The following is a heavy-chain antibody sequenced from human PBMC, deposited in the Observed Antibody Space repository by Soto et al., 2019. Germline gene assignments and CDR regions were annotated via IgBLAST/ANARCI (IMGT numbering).Heavy chain of an antibody. CDR1: GGSISSGSYY. J-gene: IGHJ4*02. Sequence: QVQLQESGPGLVKPSQTLSLTCTVSGGSISSGSYYWSWIRQHPGKGLEWIGYIYSSVTTYYNPSLKSRVNISVDTSKNQFSLKLSSVIAADTAVYYCASSTDGYNFGYWGQGTLVTVSS. D-gene: IGHD5-12*01. CDR2: IYSSVTT. CDR3: ASSTDGYNFGY. V-gene: IGHV4-31*03.